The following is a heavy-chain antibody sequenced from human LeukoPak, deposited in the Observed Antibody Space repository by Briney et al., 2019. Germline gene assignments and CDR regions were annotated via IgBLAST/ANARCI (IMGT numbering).Heavy chain of an antibody. CDR3: SKWGDYDVLTGYYDSDF. CDR1: GFTFNNYA. J-gene: IGHJ4*02. CDR2: ILGSGRSA. V-gene: IGHV3-23*01. D-gene: IGHD3-9*01. Sequence: PGASLRLSCAASGFTFNNYAMSWVRQAPGKGLEWVSAILGSGRSAYYADSVKGRFTISRDNSKNSLFLQMNSLRVEDTALYCCSKWGDYDVLTGYYDSDFWGQGTLVTVSA.